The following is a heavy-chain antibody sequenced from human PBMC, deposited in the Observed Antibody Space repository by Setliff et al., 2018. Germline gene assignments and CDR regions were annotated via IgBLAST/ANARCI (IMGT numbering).Heavy chain of an antibody. CDR2: IKQDGSEK. CDR1: GFTFSYYW. D-gene: IGHD6-6*01. CDR3: ASTQRGTSSEC. V-gene: IGHV3-7*03. J-gene: IGHJ4*02. Sequence: GGSLRLSCAASGFTFSYYWMSWVRQAPGKGLEWVANIKQDGSEKYYVDSVKGRFTISRDNAKNSLYLQMNSLRAEDTAVYYCASTQRGTSSECWGQGTLVTVSS.